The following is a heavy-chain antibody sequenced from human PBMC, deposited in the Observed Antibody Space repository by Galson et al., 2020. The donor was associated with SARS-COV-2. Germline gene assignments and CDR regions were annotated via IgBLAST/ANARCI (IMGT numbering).Heavy chain of an antibody. J-gene: IGHJ4*02. D-gene: IGHD4-4*01. V-gene: IGHV1-46*01. Sequence: ASVPVSCKASGYTFTSYYIHWVRQAPAQGLEWMGLINPSGGGTTYAQKFQGRVTMTRDTTTSTVYMELSSLRSEDTAVYYCARDSQGGNDYNYLLFWGQGTLVTVSS. CDR2: INPSGGGT. CDR3: ARDSQGGNDYNYLLF. CDR1: GYTFTSYY.